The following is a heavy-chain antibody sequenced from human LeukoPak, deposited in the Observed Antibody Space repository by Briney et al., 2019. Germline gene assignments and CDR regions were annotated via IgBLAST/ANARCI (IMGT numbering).Heavy chain of an antibody. J-gene: IGHJ5*02. Sequence: GASVKASCKASGGTFSSYAISWVRQAPGQGLEWMGGIIPIFGTANYAQKFQGRVTITADESTSTAYMELSSLRSEDTAVYYCASTPLSGQYQLLSAFWFDPWGQGTLVTVSS. V-gene: IGHV1-69*13. D-gene: IGHD2-2*01. CDR1: GGTFSSYA. CDR3: ASTPLSGQYQLLSAFWFDP. CDR2: IIPIFGTA.